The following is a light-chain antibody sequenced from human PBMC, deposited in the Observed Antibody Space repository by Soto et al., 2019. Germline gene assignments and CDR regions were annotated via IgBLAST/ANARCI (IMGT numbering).Light chain of an antibody. CDR2: KAS. CDR3: QQYGSSGT. Sequence: IQGTQSPFTLTASVGDSVSINCRASQSISAWVAWYQQKPGKAPRLLIYKASTLESGVPSRFSGSGSGTDFTLTISRLEPEDFAVYYCQQYGSSGTFGQGTKVDIK. J-gene: IGKJ1*01. V-gene: IGKV1-5*03. CDR1: QSISAW.